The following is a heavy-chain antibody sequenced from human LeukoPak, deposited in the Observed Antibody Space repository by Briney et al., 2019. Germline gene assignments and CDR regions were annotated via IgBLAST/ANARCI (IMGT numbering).Heavy chain of an antibody. CDR1: GFTFHHYS. V-gene: IGHV3-43*01. D-gene: IGHD3-10*01. Sequence: GGSLRLSCAASGFTFHHYSMHWVRQPPGKGLEWVSLISWDGGITYYADSVRGRFTISRDNSKNTLYLQMNSLRAEDTAVYYCAKDLLNYYGSGRFDYWGQGTLVTVSS. CDR2: ISWDGGIT. CDR3: AKDLLNYYGSGRFDY. J-gene: IGHJ4*02.